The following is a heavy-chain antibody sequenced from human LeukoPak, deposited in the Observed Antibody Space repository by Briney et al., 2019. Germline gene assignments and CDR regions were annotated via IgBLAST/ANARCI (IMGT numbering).Heavy chain of an antibody. CDR3: AVGPAGYCSSTSCPAGYYYYGMDV. CDR1: GYTFTSYG. Sequence: SVNVSCQASGYTFTSYGIIWVQQAPGQGLEWIGWISAYNCNTNYAQKLQGRVTMTTDTSTSTAHMELRSLRSDATAVYYCAVGPAGYCSSTSCPAGYYYYGMDVWGKGTTVTVSS. D-gene: IGHD2-2*01. J-gene: IGHJ6*04. CDR2: ISAYNCNT. V-gene: IGHV1-18*04.